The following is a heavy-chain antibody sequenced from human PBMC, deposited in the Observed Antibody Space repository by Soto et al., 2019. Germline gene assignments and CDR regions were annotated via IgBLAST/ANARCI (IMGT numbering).Heavy chain of an antibody. CDR3: ARAHYYDSSGYPPPEYFQH. D-gene: IGHD3-22*01. CDR2: ISSSSSTI. J-gene: IGHJ1*01. V-gene: IGHV3-48*01. Sequence: PGGSLRLSCAASGFTFSSYSMNWVRQAPGKGLEWVSYISSSSSTIYYADSVKGRFTISRDNAKNSLYLQMNSLRAEDTAVYYCARAHYYDSSGYPPPEYFQHWGQGTLVTVSS. CDR1: GFTFSSYS.